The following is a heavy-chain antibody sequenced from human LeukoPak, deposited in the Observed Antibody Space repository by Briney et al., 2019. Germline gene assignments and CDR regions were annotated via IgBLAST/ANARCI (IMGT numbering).Heavy chain of an antibody. D-gene: IGHD6-19*01. CDR3: AQGSGWQGPIDY. J-gene: IGHJ4*02. V-gene: IGHV1-8*01. Sequence: GASVKVSCKASGYTFTSYDINWVRQATGQGLEWMGWMNPNSGNTGYAQKFQGRVTMTRNTSISTAYMELSSLRSEDTAVYYCAQGSGWQGPIDYWGQGTLVTVSS. CDR1: GYTFTSYD. CDR2: MNPNSGNT.